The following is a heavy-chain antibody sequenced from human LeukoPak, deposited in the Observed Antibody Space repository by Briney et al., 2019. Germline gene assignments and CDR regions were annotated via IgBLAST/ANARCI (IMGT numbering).Heavy chain of an antibody. D-gene: IGHD6-13*01. CDR1: GFTFSSSW. Sequence: TGGSLRLSCAVSGFTFSSSWMHWVRQAPGKGLVWVSHIKTDGSTTAYADSVKGRFTISRDNSKNTLYLQMNSLRTEDTAVYYCARDLGRDSSWYVYDYWGQGTLVTVSS. J-gene: IGHJ4*02. CDR2: IKTDGSTT. CDR3: ARDLGRDSSWYVYDY. V-gene: IGHV3-74*01.